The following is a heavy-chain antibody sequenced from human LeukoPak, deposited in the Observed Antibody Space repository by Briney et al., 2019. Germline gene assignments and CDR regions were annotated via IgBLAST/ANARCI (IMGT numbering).Heavy chain of an antibody. V-gene: IGHV3-21*01. CDR1: GFTFSSYA. Sequence: GGSLRLSCAASGFTFSSYAMHWVRQAPGKGLEWVSSISSSSSYIYYADSVKGRFTISRDNAKNSLYLQMNSLRAEDTAVYYCARDGMATSDYWGQGTLVTVSS. CDR2: ISSSSSYI. D-gene: IGHD5-24*01. CDR3: ARDGMATSDY. J-gene: IGHJ4*02.